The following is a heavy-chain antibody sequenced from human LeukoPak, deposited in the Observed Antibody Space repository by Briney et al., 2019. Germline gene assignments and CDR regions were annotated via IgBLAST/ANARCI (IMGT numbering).Heavy chain of an antibody. CDR1: GFTFSSYW. D-gene: IGHD2-2*01. CDR2: IKHDGSEK. Sequence: GGSLRLSCAASGFTFSSYWMSWVRQAPGKGLEWVADIKHDGSEKYYVDSVKGRFTISRDNAKNSLYLQMNSLRAEDTAVYYCARDKVAAAPGDYWGQGTLVTVSS. J-gene: IGHJ4*02. CDR3: ARDKVAAAPGDY. V-gene: IGHV3-7*01.